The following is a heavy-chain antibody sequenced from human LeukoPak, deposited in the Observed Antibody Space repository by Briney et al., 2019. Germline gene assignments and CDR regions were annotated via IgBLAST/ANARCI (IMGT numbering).Heavy chain of an antibody. J-gene: IGHJ4*02. Sequence: SETLSLTCTVSGGSISSSSYYWGWIRQPPGKGLEWIGSIYYSGSTYYNPSLKSRVTISVDTSKNQFSLKLSSVTAADTAVYYCARQTRKKEYCTNGVCYSPPFDYWGRGTLVTVSS. CDR1: GGSISSSSYY. V-gene: IGHV4-39*01. CDR2: IYYSGST. D-gene: IGHD2-8*01. CDR3: ARQTRKKEYCTNGVCYSPPFDY.